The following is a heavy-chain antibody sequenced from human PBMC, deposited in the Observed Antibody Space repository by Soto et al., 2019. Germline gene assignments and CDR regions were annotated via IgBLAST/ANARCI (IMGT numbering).Heavy chain of an antibody. J-gene: IGHJ4*02. CDR2: IYSGGST. CDR1: GFAVSNNY. CDR3: AAYSHKGY. D-gene: IGHD3-16*01. V-gene: IGHV3-66*01. Sequence: PGGSLRLSCAASGFAVSNNYMSWVRQAPGKGLEWVSLIYSGGSTYYADSVKGGFTISRDSSKNTLYLQMNSLRAEDTAMYYCAAYSHKGYWGQGTLVTVSS.